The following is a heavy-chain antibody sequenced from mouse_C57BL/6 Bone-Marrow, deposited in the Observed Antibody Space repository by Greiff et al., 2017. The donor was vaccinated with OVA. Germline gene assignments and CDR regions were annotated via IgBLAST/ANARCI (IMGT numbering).Heavy chain of an antibody. D-gene: IGHD2-3*01. CDR1: GYTFTSYW. J-gene: IGHJ1*03. CDR3: ANKIYDGYPLGYFDV. V-gene: IGHV1-55*01. Sequence: VQLQQPGAELVKPGASVKMSCKASGYTFTSYWITWVKQRPGQGLEWIGDIYPGSGSTNYNEKFKSKATLTVDTSSSTAYMQLSSLTSEDSAVYYCANKIYDGYPLGYFDVWGTGTTVTVSS. CDR2: IYPGSGST.